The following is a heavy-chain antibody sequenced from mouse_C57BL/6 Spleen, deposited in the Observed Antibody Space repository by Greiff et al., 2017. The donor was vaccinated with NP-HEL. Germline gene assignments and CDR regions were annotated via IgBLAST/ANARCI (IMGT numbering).Heavy chain of an antibody. Sequence: QVQLQQSGPELVKPGASVKISCKASGYAFSSSWMNWVKQRPGKGLEWIGRIYPGDGDTNYNGKFKGKATLTADKSSSTAYMQLSSLTSEDSAVYFCARRGTGTSFDYWGQGTTLTVSS. CDR2: IYPGDGDT. J-gene: IGHJ2*01. CDR3: ARRGTGTSFDY. V-gene: IGHV1-82*01. CDR1: GYAFSSSW. D-gene: IGHD4-1*01.